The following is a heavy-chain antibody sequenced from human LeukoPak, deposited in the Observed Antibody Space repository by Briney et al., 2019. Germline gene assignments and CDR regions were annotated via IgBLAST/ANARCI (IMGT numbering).Heavy chain of an antibody. D-gene: IGHD2-2*01. CDR1: GGSISSYY. Sequence: SETLSLTCTVSGGSISSYYWSWIRQPPGKGLEWIGYMYYSGRTIFNPSLRSRVTISVDTSKNQFSLKLTSVTAADTAVYYCARLGIGVVPTAMLGDYYFDYWGQGTLVTASS. J-gene: IGHJ4*02. V-gene: IGHV4-59*08. CDR3: ARLGIGVVPTAMLGDYYFDY. CDR2: MYYSGRT.